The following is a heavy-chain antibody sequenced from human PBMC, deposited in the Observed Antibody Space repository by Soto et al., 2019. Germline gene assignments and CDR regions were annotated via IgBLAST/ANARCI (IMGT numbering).Heavy chain of an antibody. Sequence: QVQLVQSGAEVKKPGSSVKVSCKASGGTFVNYGISWVRQAPGQGLEWMGGIIPMFGTANYAQKFRGRVTSTADESTTTVYLELSSVRSEDTAIYFCARDLTQMVGPRGPFEFWGQGTLVTVSS. CDR1: GGTFVNYG. D-gene: IGHD2-8*01. J-gene: IGHJ4*02. CDR3: ARDLTQMVGPRGPFEF. CDR2: IIPMFGTA. V-gene: IGHV1-69*12.